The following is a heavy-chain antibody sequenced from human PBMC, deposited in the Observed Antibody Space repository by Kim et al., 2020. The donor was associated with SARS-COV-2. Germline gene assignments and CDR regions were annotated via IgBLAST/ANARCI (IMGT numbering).Heavy chain of an antibody. CDR2: IYYSGST. D-gene: IGHD5-12*01. J-gene: IGHJ4*02. CDR3: TYSGYAGYFDY. Sequence: SETLSLTCTVSGGSISSSSYYWGWIRQPPGKGLEWIGSIYYSGSTYYNPSLKSRVTISVDTSKNQFSLKLSSVTAADTAVYYCTYSGYAGYFDYWGQGTLVTVSS. CDR1: GGSISSSSYY. V-gene: IGHV4-39*01.